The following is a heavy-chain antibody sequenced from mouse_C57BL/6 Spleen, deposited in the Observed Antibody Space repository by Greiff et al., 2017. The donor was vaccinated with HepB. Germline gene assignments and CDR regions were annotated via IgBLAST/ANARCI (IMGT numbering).Heavy chain of an antibody. CDR3: ARTPHYYGSSWFAY. CDR2: ISSGSSTI. V-gene: IGHV5-17*01. D-gene: IGHD1-1*01. CDR1: GFTFSDYG. Sequence: EVMLVESGGGLVKPGGSLKLSCAASGFTFSDYGMHWVRQAPEKGLEWVAYISSGSSTIYYADTVKGRFTISRDNAKNTLFLQMTSLRSEDTAMYYCARTPHYYGSSWFAYWGQGTLVTVSA. J-gene: IGHJ3*01.